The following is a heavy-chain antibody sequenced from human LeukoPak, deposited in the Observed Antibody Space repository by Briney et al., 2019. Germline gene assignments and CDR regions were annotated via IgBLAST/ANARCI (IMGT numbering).Heavy chain of an antibody. V-gene: IGHV3-21*01. D-gene: IGHD4-11*01. Sequence: PGGSLRLSCAASGFTFSSYSMNWVRQAPGKGLEWVSSISSSSSYIYYADSVKGRFTISRDNAKNSLYLQMNSLRAEDTAVYYCARDPPDDYRSYYYYYGMDVWGQGTTVTVSS. J-gene: IGHJ6*02. CDR3: ARDPPDDYRSYYYYYGMDV. CDR1: GFTFSSYS. CDR2: ISSSSSYI.